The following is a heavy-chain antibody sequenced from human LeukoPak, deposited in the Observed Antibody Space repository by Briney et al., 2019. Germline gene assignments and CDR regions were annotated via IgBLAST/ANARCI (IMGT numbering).Heavy chain of an antibody. J-gene: IGHJ4*02. D-gene: IGHD2-21*02. V-gene: IGHV4-39*01. Sequence: PSETLSLTCTVSGGPISSSSYYWRWIRQPPGKGLEWIGSIYYSGSTYYNPSLKSRVTISVDTSKHQFSLKLSSVTAADTAVYYCARYVVVVTAVYFDYWGQGTLVTVSS. CDR2: IYYSGST. CDR1: GGPISSSSYY. CDR3: ARYVVVVTAVYFDY.